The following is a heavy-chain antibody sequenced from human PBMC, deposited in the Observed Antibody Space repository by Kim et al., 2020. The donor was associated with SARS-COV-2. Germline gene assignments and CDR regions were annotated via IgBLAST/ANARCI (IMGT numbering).Heavy chain of an antibody. CDR3: AREVALEAWKPRRGMD. Sequence: GGSLRLSCAASGFTFSSYGMNWVRQAPGKGLEWVANIKQDGSEKYYVDSVKGRFTISRDNAKNSLYLQMNSLRAEDTAVYYCAREVALEAWKPRRGMD. V-gene: IGHV3-7*01. CDR2: IKQDGSEK. CDR1: GFTFSSYG. D-gene: IGHD1-1*01. J-gene: IGHJ6*01.